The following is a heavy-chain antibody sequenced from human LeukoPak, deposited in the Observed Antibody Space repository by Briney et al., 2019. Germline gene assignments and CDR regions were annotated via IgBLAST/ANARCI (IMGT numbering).Heavy chain of an antibody. CDR3: ARHGSITGTTRPPFWY. J-gene: IGHJ4*02. Sequence: SETLSLTCTVSGGSISSNSYFWGWIRQPPGKGLEWIGSFYYSGSTYYNPSLKSRVTISVDTSKNQFSLKLTSVTASDTAVYYCARHGSITGTTRPPFWYWGQGTLVTVSS. CDR1: GGSISSNSYF. D-gene: IGHD1-20*01. V-gene: IGHV4-39*01. CDR2: FYYSGST.